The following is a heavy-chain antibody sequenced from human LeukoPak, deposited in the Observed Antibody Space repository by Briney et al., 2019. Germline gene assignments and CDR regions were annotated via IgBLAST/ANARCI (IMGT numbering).Heavy chain of an antibody. V-gene: IGHV3-23*01. J-gene: IGHJ4*02. CDR2: ISGSGGTT. CDR1: AFTFSSHT. CDR3: AKAENWRGYFDWLLFFDF. Sequence: GGSLRLSCAGSAFTFSSHTINWVRQAPGKGLEWVSAISGSGGTTYYADSVKGRFTISRDNSKNTLYLQMNSLRAEDTALYYCAKAENWRGYFDWLLFFDFWGQGTLVTVSS. D-gene: IGHD3-9*01.